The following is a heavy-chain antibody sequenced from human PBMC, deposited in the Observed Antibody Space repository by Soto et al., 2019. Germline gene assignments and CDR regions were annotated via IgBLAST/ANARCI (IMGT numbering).Heavy chain of an antibody. D-gene: IGHD1-26*01. CDR2: INTDGSTI. CDR3: TRGGGGSLDY. Sequence: EVQLVESGGGLVQPGGSLRLSCAASGFTFSNYCMHWVRQAPGKGLVWVSHINTDGSTITYADSVKGRFTISRDNAKKMLYLQMTSLRAEDTAVYYCTRGGGGSLDYWGQGTLVTVSS. J-gene: IGHJ4*02. CDR1: GFTFSNYC. V-gene: IGHV3-74*01.